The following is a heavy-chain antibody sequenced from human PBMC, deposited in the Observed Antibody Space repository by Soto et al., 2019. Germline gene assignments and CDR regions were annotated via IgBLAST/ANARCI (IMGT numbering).Heavy chain of an antibody. Sequence: GASVKVSCKASGGTFSSYAISWVRQAPGQGLEWMGGIIPIFGTANYAQKFQGRVTITADESTSTAYMELSSLRSEDTAVYYCARDPSLIAARVYYYYGMDVWGQGTTVTVSS. CDR3: ARDPSLIAARVYYYYGMDV. J-gene: IGHJ6*02. V-gene: IGHV1-69*13. D-gene: IGHD6-6*01. CDR1: GGTFSSYA. CDR2: IIPIFGTA.